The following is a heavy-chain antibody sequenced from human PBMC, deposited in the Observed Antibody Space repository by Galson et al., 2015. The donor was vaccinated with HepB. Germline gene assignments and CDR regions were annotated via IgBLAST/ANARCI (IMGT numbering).Heavy chain of an antibody. CDR1: GYTFTSYA. D-gene: IGHD1-26*01. Sequence: SVKVSCKASGYTFTSYAMNWVRQAPGQGLEWMGWINTNTGNPTYAQGFTGRFVFSLDTSVSTSYLQISSLKDEDTAVYCCARDGSGSYRYGMDVWGQGTTVTVSS. CDR2: INTNTGNP. J-gene: IGHJ6*02. V-gene: IGHV7-4-1*02. CDR3: ARDGSGSYRYGMDV.